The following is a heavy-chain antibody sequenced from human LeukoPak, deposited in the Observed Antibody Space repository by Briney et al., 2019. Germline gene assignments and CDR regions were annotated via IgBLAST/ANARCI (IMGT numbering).Heavy chain of an antibody. CDR1: GYTFTSYG. CDR3: ARVGPMVRGAIRRTDY. V-gene: IGHV1-18*01. J-gene: IGHJ4*02. Sequence: GASVKVSCKASGYTFTSYGISWVRQAPGQGLEWVRWISAYNGNTNYAQKLQGRVTMTTDTSTSTAYMELRSLRSDDTAVYYCARVGPMVRGAIRRTDYWGQGTLVTVSS. D-gene: IGHD3-10*01. CDR2: ISAYNGNT.